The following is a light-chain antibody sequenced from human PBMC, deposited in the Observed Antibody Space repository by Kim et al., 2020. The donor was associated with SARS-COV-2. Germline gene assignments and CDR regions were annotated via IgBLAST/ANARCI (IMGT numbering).Light chain of an antibody. J-gene: IGKJ2*01. CDR1: QDISNY. CDR2: DAS. V-gene: IGKV1-33*01. CDR3: QQYDYLPPRDT. Sequence: DIQMTQSPSSLSASVGDRVTITCQASQDISNYLNWYQQKPGKAPKLLIYDASNLETGVPSRFSGSGSGTDFTFTISSLQPEDSATYYCQQYDYLPPRDTFGEENERE.